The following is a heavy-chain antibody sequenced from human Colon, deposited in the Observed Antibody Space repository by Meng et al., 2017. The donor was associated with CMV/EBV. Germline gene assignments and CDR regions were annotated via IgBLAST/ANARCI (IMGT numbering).Heavy chain of an antibody. Sequence: GGSLRLSCVASGFTFDDYGMHWVRQAPGKGLEWVAFIRYDGTKADYADSVTGRFTISRDNAKSSLHLQMTSLRPEDSAVYFCAKEFVLGTHLDHWGQGTLVTVSS. D-gene: IGHD2-21*02. CDR3: AKEFVLGTHLDH. CDR1: GFTFDDYG. V-gene: IGHV3-30*02. J-gene: IGHJ4*02. CDR2: IRYDGTKA.